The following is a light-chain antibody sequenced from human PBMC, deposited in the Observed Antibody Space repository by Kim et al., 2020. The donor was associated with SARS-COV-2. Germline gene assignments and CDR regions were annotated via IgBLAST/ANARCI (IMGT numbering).Light chain of an antibody. V-gene: IGKV3-20*01. CDR3: QQYGTLIT. CDR1: QSVSSNY. CDR2: GAS. Sequence: EIVLTQSPGTLSLSPGERATLSCRASQSVSSNYLGWYQQKPGQAPRLLIYGASSRATGIPDRFSGSGSGTDFTLTISRLEPEDVALYYCQQYGTLITFGQGTRLEI. J-gene: IGKJ5*01.